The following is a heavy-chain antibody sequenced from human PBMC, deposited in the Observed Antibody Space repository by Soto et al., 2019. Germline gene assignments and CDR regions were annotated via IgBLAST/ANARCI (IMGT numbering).Heavy chain of an antibody. CDR1: GGTVSSYA. J-gene: IGHJ4*02. CDR3: AIERFFLVYSSGWYGYFDY. CDR2: IIPIFGTA. Sequence: QVQLVQSGAEWKKPGSSVKVSCKASGGTVSSYAISWGRQAPGQGLEWMGGIIPIFGTANYAQKFQGRVTITADESTRAAYMELSSLRSEDTAVYYCAIERFFLVYSSGWYGYFDYWGQGTLVTVSS. D-gene: IGHD6-19*01. V-gene: IGHV1-69*01.